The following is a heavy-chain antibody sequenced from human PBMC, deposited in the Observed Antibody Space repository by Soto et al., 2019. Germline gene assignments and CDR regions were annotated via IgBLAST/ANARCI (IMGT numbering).Heavy chain of an antibody. CDR1: GGSISSGDYY. D-gene: IGHD1-7*01. V-gene: IGHV4-30-4*01. J-gene: IGHJ4*02. Sequence: PSETLSLTCTVSGGSISSGDYYWSWIRQPPGKGLEWIGYFYYSGSTYYNPSLKSRVTISVDTSKNQFSLKLSSVTAADTAVYYCARDQGELLFDYWGQGTLVTVSS. CDR2: FYYSGST. CDR3: ARDQGELLFDY.